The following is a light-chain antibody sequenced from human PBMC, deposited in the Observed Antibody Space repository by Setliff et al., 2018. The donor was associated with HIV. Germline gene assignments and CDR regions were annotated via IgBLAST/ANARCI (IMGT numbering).Light chain of an antibody. CDR2: VDS. V-gene: IGKV2-28*01. Sequence: DFVMTQSPLSLPVTPGEPASISCRSSQSLVQSNGYNYLDWYLQKPGQSPQVLIYVDSNRASGVPDRFRGSGSGTDFTLKISRVESEDVGFHYRMQAPQTSWTFGQGTKVDIK. J-gene: IGKJ1*01. CDR3: MQAPQTSWT. CDR1: QSLVQSNGYNY.